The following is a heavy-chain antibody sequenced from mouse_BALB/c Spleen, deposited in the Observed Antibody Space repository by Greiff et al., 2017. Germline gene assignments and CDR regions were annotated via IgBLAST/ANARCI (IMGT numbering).Heavy chain of an antibody. CDR2: ILPGSGST. CDR1: GYTFSSYW. D-gene: IGHD2-3*01. V-gene: IGHV1-9*01. Sequence: VQLQQSGAELMKPGASVKISCKATGYTFSSYWIEWVKQRPGHGLEWIGEILPGSGSTNYNEKFKGKATFTADTSSNTAYMQLSSLTSEDSAVYYCARGVYDGYYGRFAYWGQGTLVTVSA. CDR3: ARGVYDGYYGRFAY. J-gene: IGHJ3*01.